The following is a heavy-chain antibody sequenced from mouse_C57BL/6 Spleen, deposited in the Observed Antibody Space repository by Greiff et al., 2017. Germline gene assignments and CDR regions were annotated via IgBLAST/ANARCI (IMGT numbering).Heavy chain of an antibody. CDR3: ARYAY. Sequence: QVQLQQPGAELVMPGASVKLSCKASGYTFTSYWMHWVKQRPEQGLEWIGELDPSDSYTNYNQKFKGKSTLTVDKSSSTAYMQLSSLTAEDSAVYYCARYAYWGQWTLVTVSA. CDR2: LDPSDSYT. V-gene: IGHV1-69*01. CDR1: GYTFTSYW. J-gene: IGHJ3*01.